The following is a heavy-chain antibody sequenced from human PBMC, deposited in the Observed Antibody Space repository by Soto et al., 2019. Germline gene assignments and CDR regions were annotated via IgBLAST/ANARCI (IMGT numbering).Heavy chain of an antibody. CDR2: IYWDSDT. CDR1: GFSFSADGVG. Sequence: QITLKESGPTLVKPTQTLTLTCIFSGFSFSADGVGVGWIRQPPGKALEWLALIYWDSDTRYRPSLKTRLTITKDSSKNQVVFTMTNMDPVDTATYYCAHAFGGTSWPNDAFDVWGQGTVVTVSS. CDR3: AHAFGGTSWPNDAFDV. J-gene: IGHJ3*01. D-gene: IGHD3-16*01. V-gene: IGHV2-5*02.